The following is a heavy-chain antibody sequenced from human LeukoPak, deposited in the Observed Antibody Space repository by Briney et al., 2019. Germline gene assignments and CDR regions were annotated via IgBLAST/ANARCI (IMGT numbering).Heavy chain of an antibody. Sequence: GGSLRLSCAASGFTFSSYAMSWVRQAPGKGLEWVSAISGSGDRTYYADSVKGRFTTSRDNSKNTLYLQMNSLRAEDTAVYYFAKNGWGFCYVDVWGQGTTVTVSS. CDR3: AKNGWGFCYVDV. CDR2: ISGSGDRT. V-gene: IGHV3-23*01. D-gene: IGHD2-2*01. CDR1: GFTFSSYA. J-gene: IGHJ6*02.